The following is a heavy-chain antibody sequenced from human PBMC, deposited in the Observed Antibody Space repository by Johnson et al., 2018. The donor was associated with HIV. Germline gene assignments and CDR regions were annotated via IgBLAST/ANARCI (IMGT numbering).Heavy chain of an antibody. CDR3: ARELRGLGAFDI. V-gene: IGHV3-33*01. CDR1: GFTFSSYG. Sequence: QVQLVESGGGVVQPGRSLRLSCAASGFTFSSYGMHWVRQAPGKGLQWVAAIWYDGNNKYYADSVKGRFTISRDNVKNSLYLQMDSLRAEDTAVYYCARELRGLGAFDIWGQGTMVTVSS. J-gene: IGHJ3*02. CDR2: IWYDGNNK. D-gene: IGHD4-23*01.